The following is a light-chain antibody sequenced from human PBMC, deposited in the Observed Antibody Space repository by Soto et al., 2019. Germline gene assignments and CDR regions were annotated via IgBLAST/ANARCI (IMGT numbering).Light chain of an antibody. Sequence: QSVLTQPRSVSGSPGQSVTISRTGTYSDVGLYDYLSWYQQHPGKAPKLIISDVTKRPSGVPDRFSGSKSGNTASLTISGLQAEDEADYYCCSYAGTYTYVFGSGTKVTVL. J-gene: IGLJ1*01. V-gene: IGLV2-11*01. CDR3: CSYAGTYTYV. CDR1: YSDVGLYDY. CDR2: DVT.